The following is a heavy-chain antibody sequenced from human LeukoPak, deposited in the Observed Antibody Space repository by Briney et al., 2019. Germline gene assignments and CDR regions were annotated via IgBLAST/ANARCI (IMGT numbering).Heavy chain of an antibody. Sequence: SETLSLTCTVSGGPISTYYWSWIRQPPGKGLEWIEYIYTSGSTDYNPSLKSRVTISLDTSNNQISLNLNSVTAADTAVYYCARSRGRKVTPFDYWGQGILVTVSS. J-gene: IGHJ4*02. CDR2: IYTSGST. V-gene: IGHV4-4*09. CDR1: GGPISTYY. D-gene: IGHD3-10*01. CDR3: ARSRGRKVTPFDY.